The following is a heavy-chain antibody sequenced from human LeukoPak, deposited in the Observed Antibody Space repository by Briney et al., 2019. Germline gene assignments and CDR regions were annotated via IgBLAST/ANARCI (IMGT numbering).Heavy chain of an antibody. CDR3: ARVVHYGSGPAVG. J-gene: IGHJ4*02. CDR2: ISSSGDTI. D-gene: IGHD3-10*01. Sequence: KPGGSLRLSCAASGSPFSDYYMSWIRQAPGKGLEWVSYISSSGDTIYYADSVKGRFTISRDNAKNSVHLQMNSLRAEDTAVYYCARVVHYGSGPAVGWGQGTLVTVSS. V-gene: IGHV3-11*01. CDR1: GSPFSDYY.